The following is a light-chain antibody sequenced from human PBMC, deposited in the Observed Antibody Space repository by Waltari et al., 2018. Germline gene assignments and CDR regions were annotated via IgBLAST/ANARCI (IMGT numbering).Light chain of an antibody. J-gene: IGKJ1*01. CDR1: QSIGSN. V-gene: IGKV3-15*01. CDR3: QQYNNWPET. CDR2: GAS. Sequence: DIVMTQSPATLSVSPGERATLSCRASQSIGSNLAWYQHKPGQAPRFLIYGASTRATGIPVRFSGSGSGTEFTLTISSLQSADFAVYFCQQYNNWPETFGQGTKVGIK.